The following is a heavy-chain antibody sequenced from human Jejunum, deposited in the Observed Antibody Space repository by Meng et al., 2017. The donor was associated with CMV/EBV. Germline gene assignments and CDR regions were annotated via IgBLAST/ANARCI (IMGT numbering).Heavy chain of an antibody. Sequence: YMGWVRQAPGMGLGWVSVIYRGGSTTYARKLQGRVTMTRDPSTSTFYMELSSLTSEDTAVYFCSRGPYYYESSGYYGGQSNWFDPWGQGTQVTVSS. CDR2: IYRGGST. CDR1: Y. CDR3: SRGPYYYESSGYYGGQSNWFDP. D-gene: IGHD3-22*01. J-gene: IGHJ5*02. V-gene: IGHV1-46*04.